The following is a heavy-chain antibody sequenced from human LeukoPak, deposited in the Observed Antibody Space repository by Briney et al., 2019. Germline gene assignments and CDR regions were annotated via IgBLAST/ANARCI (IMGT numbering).Heavy chain of an antibody. D-gene: IGHD4-17*01. V-gene: IGHV1-69*06. CDR2: IIPIYGTT. CDR3: ARDRWPVTRIQYYYYMDV. J-gene: IGHJ6*03. CDR1: GGTFSNYA. Sequence: SVKVSCKASGGTFSNYAVSWVRQAPGQGLEWMGGIIPIYGTTNYAQKFQGRVTITADKSTSTVYVELSSLRSEDTAVYYCARDRWPVTRIQYYYYMDVWGKGTTVTVSS.